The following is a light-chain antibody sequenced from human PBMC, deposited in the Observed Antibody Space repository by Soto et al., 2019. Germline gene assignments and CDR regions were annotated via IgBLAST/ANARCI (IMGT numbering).Light chain of an antibody. CDR1: QGISNY. CDR3: QQYSHLIT. Sequence: DIQMTQSPSSLSASVGDRVTITCQASQGISNYLNWYQQKLGKAPKLLIYDASNLETGVPSRFSGSGSGTDFTFTISSLQPGDIATYYCQQYSHLITFGQGTRLEIK. CDR2: DAS. V-gene: IGKV1-33*01. J-gene: IGKJ5*01.